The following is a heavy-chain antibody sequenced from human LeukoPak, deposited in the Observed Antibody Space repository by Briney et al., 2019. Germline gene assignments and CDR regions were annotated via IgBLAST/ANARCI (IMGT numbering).Heavy chain of an antibody. D-gene: IGHD4-11*01. CDR3: ARQPKSNYPWFDP. J-gene: IGHJ5*02. V-gene: IGHV4-59*01. Sequence: SETLSLTCTVSGGSISSYYWSWIRQPPGKGLEWIGYIYYSGSTNYNPSLKSRVTISVDTSKNQFSLKLSSVTAADTAVYYCARQPKSNYPWFDPWGQGTLVTVSS. CDR2: IYYSGST. CDR1: GGSISSYY.